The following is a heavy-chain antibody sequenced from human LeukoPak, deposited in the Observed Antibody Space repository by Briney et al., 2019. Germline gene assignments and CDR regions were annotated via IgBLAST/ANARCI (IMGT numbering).Heavy chain of an antibody. V-gene: IGHV4-59*11. CDR1: GGSISSHY. Sequence: SETLSLTCTVSGGSISSHYWSWIRQPPGKGLEWIGYIYYSGSTNYNPSLKSRVTISVDTSKNQFSLKLSSVTAADTAVYYCARGVNYYDFWSGYFDYWGQGTLVTVSS. CDR3: ARGVNYYDFWSGYFDY. CDR2: IYYSGST. D-gene: IGHD3-3*01. J-gene: IGHJ4*02.